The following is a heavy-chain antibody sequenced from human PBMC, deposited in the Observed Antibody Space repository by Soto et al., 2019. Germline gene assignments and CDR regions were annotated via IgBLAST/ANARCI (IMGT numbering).Heavy chain of an antibody. J-gene: IGHJ5*02. V-gene: IGHV4-61*08. D-gene: IGHD6-13*01. CDR3: ARGRLAAAGMNWFDP. CDR1: GGSISSGGYS. CDR2: IYYSGST. Sequence: PSETLSLTCAVSGGSISSGGYSWSWIRQPPGRGLEWIGYIYYSGSTNYNPSLKSRVTISVDTSKNQFSLKLSSVTAADTAVYYCARGRLAAAGMNWFDPWGQGTLVTVSS.